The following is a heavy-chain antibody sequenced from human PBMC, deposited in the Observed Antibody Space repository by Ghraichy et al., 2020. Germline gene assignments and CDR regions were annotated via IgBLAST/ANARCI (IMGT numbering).Heavy chain of an antibody. Sequence: GGSLRLSCAASGFTFSSYAMSWVRQAPGKGLEWVSAISGSGGSTYYADSVKGRFTISRDNSKNTLYLQMNSLRAEDTAVYYCAKDGNPYYDSSGYYYPAAEDWYFDLWGRGTLVTVSS. J-gene: IGHJ2*01. CDR3: AKDGNPYYDSSGYYYPAAEDWYFDL. V-gene: IGHV3-23*01. CDR2: ISGSGGST. CDR1: GFTFSSYA. D-gene: IGHD3-22*01.